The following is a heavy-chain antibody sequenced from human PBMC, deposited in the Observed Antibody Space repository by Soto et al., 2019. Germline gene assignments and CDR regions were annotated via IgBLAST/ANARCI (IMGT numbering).Heavy chain of an antibody. V-gene: IGHV4-39*01. J-gene: IGHJ5*02. D-gene: IGHD6-19*01. CDR2: IYYSGST. Sequence: SETLSLTCTVSGGSISSSSYYWGWIRQPPGKGLEWIGSIYYSGSTYYNPSLKSRVTISVDTSKNQFSLKLSSVTAADTAVYYCARQGIAVAGTNWFGPWGQGTLVTVSS. CDR3: ARQGIAVAGTNWFGP. CDR1: GGSISSSSYY.